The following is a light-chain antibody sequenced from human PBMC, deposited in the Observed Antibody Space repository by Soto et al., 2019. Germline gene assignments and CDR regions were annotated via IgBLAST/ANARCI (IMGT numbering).Light chain of an antibody. J-gene: IGLJ1*01. CDR2: EVN. CDR3: QSYAGSNNYV. CDR1: RSDVGGYNH. V-gene: IGLV2-8*01. Sequence: QSVLTQPPSASGSPGQSVTISCTGTRSDVGGYNHVSWYQQYPGKAPKLMISEVNKRPSGVPDRFSGSKSGNTASLTVSGLQAEDEADYYCQSYAGSNNYVFGTGTKVTVL.